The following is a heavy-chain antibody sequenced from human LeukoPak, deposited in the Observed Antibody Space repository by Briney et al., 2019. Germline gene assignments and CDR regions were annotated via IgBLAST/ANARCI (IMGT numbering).Heavy chain of an antibody. V-gene: IGHV3-23*01. CDR1: GFTFSSSA. Sequence: GGSLRLSCAASGFTFSSSAMSWVRQAPGKGLEWVSAISNNGGYTYYADSVQGRFTISRDNSKSTLCLQMNSLRAEDTAVYYCAKDIPGRVLLWFGVTYYFDYWGQGTLVTVSS. CDR2: ISNNGGYT. D-gene: IGHD3-10*01. J-gene: IGHJ4*02. CDR3: AKDIPGRVLLWFGVTYYFDY.